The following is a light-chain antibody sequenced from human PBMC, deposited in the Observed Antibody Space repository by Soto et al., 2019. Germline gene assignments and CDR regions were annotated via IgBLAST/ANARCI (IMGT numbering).Light chain of an antibody. CDR3: QQSYTTPT. V-gene: IGKV1-39*01. J-gene: IGKJ4*01. CDR1: QSINNY. CDR2: AAS. Sequence: DIQMTQSPSSLSASVGDRVTITCRASQSINNYLNWYQQKPGKAPKVLISAASSLQSGVPSRFSGSGSGTDFTLTSSGLQPEDFATYYCQQSYTTPTFGGGTKVEIK.